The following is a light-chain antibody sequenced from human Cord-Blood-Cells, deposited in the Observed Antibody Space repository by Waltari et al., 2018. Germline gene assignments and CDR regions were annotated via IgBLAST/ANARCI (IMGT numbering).Light chain of an antibody. Sequence: QSALTQPASPGQSITISCTGTSSDVGSYNLVSWYQQHPGKAPKLMIYEVSKRPSGVSNRFSGSKSGNTASLTISGLQAEDEADYYCCSYAGSSTGVFGGGTKLTVL. J-gene: IGLJ3*02. CDR1: SSDVGSYNL. V-gene: IGLV2-23*02. CDR3: CSYAGSSTGV. CDR2: EVS.